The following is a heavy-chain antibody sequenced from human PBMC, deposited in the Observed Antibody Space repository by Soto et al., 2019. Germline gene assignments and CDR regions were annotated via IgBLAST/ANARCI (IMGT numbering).Heavy chain of an antibody. V-gene: IGHV1-69*01. J-gene: IGHJ6*02. CDR2: IIPIFGTA. D-gene: IGHD4-17*01. Sequence: SVKLACNASGGSFNSYASGWVRQAPGQGLEWMGGIIPIFGTANYAQKFQGRVTITADESTSTAYMELSSLRSEDTAVYYCARTNTVNTFVLGSLDVWGQGTTVTGSS. CDR1: GGSFNSYA. CDR3: ARTNTVNTFVLGSLDV.